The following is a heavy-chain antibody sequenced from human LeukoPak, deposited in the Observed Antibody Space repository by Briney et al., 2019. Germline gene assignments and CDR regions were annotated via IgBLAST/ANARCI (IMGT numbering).Heavy chain of an antibody. D-gene: IGHD6-19*01. CDR2: IRSKRFGGAT. J-gene: IGHJ4*02. Sequence: GGSLSLSCTASGFTFGDYAMSWVRQAPGKGLEWIGFIRSKRFGGATEYAASVRGRFTISRDDSKSVAYLHMNSLKTEDTAVYFCTRDILSGWFYFDFWGQGTLVTVSS. V-gene: IGHV3-49*04. CDR1: GFTFGDYA. CDR3: TRDILSGWFYFDF.